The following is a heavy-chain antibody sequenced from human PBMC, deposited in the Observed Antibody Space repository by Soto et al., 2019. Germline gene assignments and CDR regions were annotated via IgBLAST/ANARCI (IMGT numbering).Heavy chain of an antibody. V-gene: IGHV3-21*01. CDR2: VTTSSVYI. J-gene: IGHJ5*02. D-gene: IGHD3-16*01. CDR1: GFTFSSFT. CDR3: VRGMMDGWFDP. Sequence: PGGSLRLSCAASGFTFSSFTMHWVRQAPGKGLEWVSSVTTSSVYIYYADSVKGRFTISRDNAKNSLYLQMNSLRADDTAVYYCVRGMMDGWFDPWGQGTLVTVSS.